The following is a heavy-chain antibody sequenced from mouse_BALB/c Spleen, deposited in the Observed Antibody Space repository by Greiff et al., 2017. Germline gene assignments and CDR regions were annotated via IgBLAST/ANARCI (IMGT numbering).Heavy chain of an antibody. D-gene: IGHD3-1*01. J-gene: IGHJ4*01. CDR1: GFAFSSYW. V-gene: IGHV1-80*01. Sequence: QVQLQQSGAELVRPGSSVKISCKASGFAFSSYWMNWVKQRPGQGLEWIGQIYPGDGDTNYNGKFKGKATLTADKSTSTAYIQLSSLTSEDSAVYFCARGGLRYAMDYWGQGTSVTVSS. CDR2: IYPGDGDT. CDR3: ARGGLRYAMDY.